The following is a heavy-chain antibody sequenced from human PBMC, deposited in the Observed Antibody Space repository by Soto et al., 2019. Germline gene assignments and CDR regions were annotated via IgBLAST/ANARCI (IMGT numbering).Heavy chain of an antibody. CDR3: ASGYSSRWYEY. CDR2: IYNSGST. V-gene: IGHV4-30-4*01. CDR1: GGAISSGDYY. Sequence: SETLSLTCTVSGGAISSGDYYWSWIGQPPGKGLEWIGYIYNSGSTYSNRSLKRRVTISVDTSKNQFSLKLSSVTAADTAVYYCASGYSSRWYEYWGQGTLVTVCS. J-gene: IGHJ4*02. D-gene: IGHD6-19*01.